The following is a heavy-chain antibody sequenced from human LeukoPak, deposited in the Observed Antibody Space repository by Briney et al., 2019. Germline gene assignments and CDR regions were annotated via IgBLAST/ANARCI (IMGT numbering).Heavy chain of an antibody. D-gene: IGHD3-22*01. CDR2: ISTSGSYI. J-gene: IGHJ3*02. CDR1: GFSFSAYS. Sequence: GSLRLSCAASGFSFSAYSMNWVRQAPGKGLEWVSSISTSGSYIYDADSVKGRFTISRDNAEKSLYLQMNSLRVEDTAVYYCARDFHGSSGNDAFDIWGQGTMVTVSS. CDR3: ARDFHGSSGNDAFDI. V-gene: IGHV3-21*01.